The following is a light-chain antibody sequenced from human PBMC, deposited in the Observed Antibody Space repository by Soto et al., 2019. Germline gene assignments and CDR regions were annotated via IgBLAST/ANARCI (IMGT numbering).Light chain of an antibody. CDR3: SSYTSFSTVL. Sequence: QSALTQPASVSGSPGQSITISCAGTSSDVGGYNYVSWYQQHPGKAPKLMIYDVSDRPSGVSNRFSGSKSGNTASLTISGLQAEDEADYYCSSYTSFSTVLFGGGTKLTVL. V-gene: IGLV2-14*03. J-gene: IGLJ2*01. CDR1: SSDVGGYNY. CDR2: DVS.